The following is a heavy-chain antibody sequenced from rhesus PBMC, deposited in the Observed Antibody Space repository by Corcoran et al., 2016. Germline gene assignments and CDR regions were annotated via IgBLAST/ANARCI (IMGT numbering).Heavy chain of an antibody. V-gene: IGHV1-111*02. CDR1: GYTFTDYY. D-gene: IGHD6-37*01. Sequence: EVQLVQSGAEMKKPGASVTISCKASGYTFTDYYLHWVRQPPGKGLEWMGRIDPDDGETIHAQKYQDRVTITVDTTTDTAYMALSSLRSEDTAVYYCATRGGWTYFDYWGQGVLVTVSS. CDR2: IDPDDGET. J-gene: IGHJ4*01. CDR3: ATRGGWTYFDY.